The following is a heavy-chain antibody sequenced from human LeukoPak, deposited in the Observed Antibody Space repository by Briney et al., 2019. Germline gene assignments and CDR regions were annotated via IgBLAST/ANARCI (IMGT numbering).Heavy chain of an antibody. V-gene: IGHV3-23*01. J-gene: IGHJ4*02. Sequence: PAGSLRLSCAASGFTFSSYAMSWVRRAPGKGLEWVSAISGSGGSTYYADSVKGRFTISRDNSKNTLYLQMDSLRAECTAVYFCANYPSDDFWGQGTLVTVSS. CDR1: GFTFSSYA. CDR3: ANYPSDDF. CDR2: ISGSGGST.